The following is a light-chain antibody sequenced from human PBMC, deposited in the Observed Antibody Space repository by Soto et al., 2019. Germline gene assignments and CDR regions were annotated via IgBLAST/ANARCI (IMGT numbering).Light chain of an antibody. Sequence: EIVLTQSPATLSLSPGERATLSCRASQSVINYLAWYQQKPGQAPRLLIYDASSRATGIPDRFSGSGSETDFTLTISRLEPEDFAVYYCQQYGSSPWTFGQGTKVDIK. CDR2: DAS. J-gene: IGKJ1*01. CDR3: QQYGSSPWT. V-gene: IGKV3-20*01. CDR1: QSVINY.